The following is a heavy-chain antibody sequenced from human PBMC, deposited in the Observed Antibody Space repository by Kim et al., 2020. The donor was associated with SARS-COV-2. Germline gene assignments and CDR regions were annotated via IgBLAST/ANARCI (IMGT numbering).Heavy chain of an antibody. CDR3: AGATDYGSGSRSLPGNH. J-gene: IGHJ5*02. CDR2: IKQDGSEK. Sequence: GGSLRLSCAASGFTFSSDWMTWVRQAPGKGLEWVANIKQDGSEKSYVDSVKGRFTVSRDNAKNSLYLQMNSLRAEDTAVYYCAGATDYGSGSRSLPGNHWGQGTLVAVYS. V-gene: IGHV3-7*05. D-gene: IGHD3-10*01. CDR1: GFTFSSDW.